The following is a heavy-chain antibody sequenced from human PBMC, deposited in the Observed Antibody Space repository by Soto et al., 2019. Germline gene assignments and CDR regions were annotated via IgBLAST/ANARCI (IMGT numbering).Heavy chain of an antibody. CDR1: GFSFVSYR. Sequence: EVQLAESGGGLVLTGGSLRLSCAASGFSFVSYRMHWVRQVPGEGLAWVSRINGNADNSDYADSVKGRFTISRDNAMNRLYLQMDSLRADDTGVYYCVRVFRGAVAGSEFDHWGQGTLVTVSS. CDR3: VRVFRGAVAGSEFDH. CDR2: INGNADNS. V-gene: IGHV3-74*01. D-gene: IGHD6-19*01. J-gene: IGHJ4*02.